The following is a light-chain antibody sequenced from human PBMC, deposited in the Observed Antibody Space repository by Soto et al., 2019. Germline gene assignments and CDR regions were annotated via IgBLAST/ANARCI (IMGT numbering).Light chain of an antibody. CDR1: SSDVGGYNY. V-gene: IGLV2-14*01. J-gene: IGLJ2*01. CDR3: SSYTSSSTLDVV. CDR2: DVS. Sequence: QSALTQPASVSGSSGQSITISCTGSSSDVGGYNYVSWYQQHPGKAPKLMIYDVSNRPSGVSNRFSGSKSGNTASLTISGLQAEDEAAHYCSSYTSSSTLDVVFGGGTKVTVL.